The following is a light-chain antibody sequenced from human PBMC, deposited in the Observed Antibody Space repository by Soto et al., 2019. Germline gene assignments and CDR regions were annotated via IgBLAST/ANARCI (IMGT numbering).Light chain of an antibody. V-gene: IGKV3-20*01. CDR3: QQYGSSPT. J-gene: IGKJ1*01. Sequence: DNVLTQSPDTLSLSTGERATLSCRASQSVSTYLAWYQQKPGQAPTLLIYGASSRATGIPDRFSGSGSGTDFTLTISRLEPEDFAVYYCQQYGSSPTFGQGTKVDI. CDR2: GAS. CDR1: QSVSTY.